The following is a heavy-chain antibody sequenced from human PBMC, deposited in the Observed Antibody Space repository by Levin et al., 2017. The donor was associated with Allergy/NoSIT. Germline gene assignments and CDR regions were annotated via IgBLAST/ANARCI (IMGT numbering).Heavy chain of an antibody. Sequence: SETLSLTCTVSGGSISGFYWSWIRQPPGKGLEWIGYIVYSRSTNYNPSLKSRITISVDTSKNQFSLKLSSVTAADTAVYYCAREATVTTGFDYWGRGTLVTVSS. CDR3: AREATVTTGFDY. J-gene: IGHJ4*02. V-gene: IGHV4-59*01. CDR1: GGSISGFY. CDR2: IVYSRST. D-gene: IGHD4-17*01.